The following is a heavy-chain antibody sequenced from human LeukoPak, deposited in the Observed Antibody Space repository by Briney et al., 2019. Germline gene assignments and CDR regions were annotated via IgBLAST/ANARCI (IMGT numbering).Heavy chain of an antibody. CDR1: GGSISSYY. D-gene: IGHD6-19*01. Sequence: PSETLSLTCTVSGGSISSYYWSLIRQPPGKGLEWIGYIYYSGSTNYNPSLKSRVTISVDTSKNQFSLKLSSVTAADTAVYYCASRGYSSGWYLPNWFDPWGQGTLVTVSS. J-gene: IGHJ5*02. CDR3: ASRGYSSGWYLPNWFDP. V-gene: IGHV4-59*08. CDR2: IYYSGST.